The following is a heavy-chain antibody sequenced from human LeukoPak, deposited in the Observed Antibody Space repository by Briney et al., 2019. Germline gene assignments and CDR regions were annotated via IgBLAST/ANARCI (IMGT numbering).Heavy chain of an antibody. V-gene: IGHV3-74*01. CDR1: GFAFSSYA. CDR3: TTIRPDY. J-gene: IGHJ4*02. CDR2: IKSDETYT. D-gene: IGHD5-12*01. Sequence: PGGSLRLSCAASGFAFSSYAMSWVRQAPGKGLVWVARIKSDETYTDYADSVKGRFTISRDDAKNTLYLQMNSLRAEDTAIYYCTTIRPDYWGQGALVTVSS.